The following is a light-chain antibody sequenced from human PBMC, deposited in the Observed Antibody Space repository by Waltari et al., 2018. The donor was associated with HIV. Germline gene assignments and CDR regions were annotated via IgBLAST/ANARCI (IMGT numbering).Light chain of an antibody. J-gene: IGLJ2*01. Sequence: QSALTQPPSASGSPGQSVTISCTGTSSDVGGYNLVSWSQPHPGKATKLMIYEVSRRPAGVPDRFSGSKSGNTASLTVSGLQAEDEAEYYCSSYAGSNNLLFGGGTKLTVL. CDR1: SSDVGGYNL. V-gene: IGLV2-8*01. CDR2: EVS. CDR3: SSYAGSNNLL.